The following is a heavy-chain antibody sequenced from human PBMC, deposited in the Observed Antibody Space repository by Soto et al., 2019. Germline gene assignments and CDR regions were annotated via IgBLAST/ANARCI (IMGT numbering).Heavy chain of an antibody. J-gene: IGHJ4*02. V-gene: IGHV4-34*01. CDR3: ASGVPYYYDNSGYYYFDS. Sequence: LSLTCAVYGGSFSGYYWSWIRQPPGNGLECIGDINHSVSTNYNPSLKSLVTISVDTSKNHFSLKLCPVTAADTAVYYCASGVPYYYDNSGYYYFDSWGQGTLVTVSS. CDR1: GGSFSGYY. CDR2: INHSVST. D-gene: IGHD3-22*01.